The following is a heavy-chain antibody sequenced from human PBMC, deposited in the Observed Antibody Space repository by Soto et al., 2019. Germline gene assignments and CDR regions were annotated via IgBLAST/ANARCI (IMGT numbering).Heavy chain of an antibody. V-gene: IGHV3-33*01. D-gene: IGHD1-26*01. CDR3: ARAVGPFDY. CDR2: IWHDGSNK. CDR1: GFTFSTYG. J-gene: IGHJ4*02. Sequence: QVLLVESGGGVVQPGRSLRLSCAAAGFTFSTYGIHWVRQAPGKGLEWVAVIWHDGSNKYYADSVKGRFTISRDNSKNTLYLEMNSLRAEDTAVYYCARAVGPFDYWGQGTLVTVSS.